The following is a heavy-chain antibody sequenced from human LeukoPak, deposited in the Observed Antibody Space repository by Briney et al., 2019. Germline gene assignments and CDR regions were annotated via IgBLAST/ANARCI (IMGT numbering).Heavy chain of an antibody. CDR1: GFTFSSYS. CDR2: ISSSSSYM. J-gene: IGHJ6*02. CDR3: ARTGYSYGSGYGMDV. Sequence: PGGSLRLSCAASGFTFSSYSMNWVRQAPGKGLEWVSSISSSSSYMYYADSVKGRFTISRDNAKNSLYLQMNSLRAEDTAVYYCARTGYSYGSGYGMDVWGQGTTVTVSS. D-gene: IGHD5-18*01. V-gene: IGHV3-21*01.